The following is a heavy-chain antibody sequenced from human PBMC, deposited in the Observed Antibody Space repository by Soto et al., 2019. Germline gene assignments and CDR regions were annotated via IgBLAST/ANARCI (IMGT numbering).Heavy chain of an antibody. CDR1: GGSISSDGYY. CDR2: IYYSGST. J-gene: IGHJ4*02. CDR3: ARSDGRY. Sequence: SETLSLTCTVSGGSISSDGYYWSWIRQHPGKGLEWIGYIYYSGSTNYNPSLKSRVTISVDTSKNQFSLKLSSVTAADTAVYYCARSDGRYWGQGTLVTVSS. V-gene: IGHV4-61*08.